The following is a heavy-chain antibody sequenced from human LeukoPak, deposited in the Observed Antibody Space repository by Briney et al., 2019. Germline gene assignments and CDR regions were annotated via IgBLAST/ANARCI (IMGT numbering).Heavy chain of an antibody. D-gene: IGHD1-20*01. J-gene: IGHJ4*02. CDR3: ARVSRHLGSYNWNYLDY. CDR2: IYYSGST. Sequence: PSETLSLTCTVSGGAINNYYWSWVRQPPGKGLEWSGDIYYSGSTNYNPSLKSRVTISVDTSKNQFSLKLTSVTAADTAVYYCARVSRHLGSYNWNYLDYWGQGTLVTVSS. CDR1: GGAINNYY. V-gene: IGHV4-59*01.